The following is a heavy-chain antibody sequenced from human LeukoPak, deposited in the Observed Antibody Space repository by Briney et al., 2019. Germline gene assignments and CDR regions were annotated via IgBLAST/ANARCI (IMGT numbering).Heavy chain of an antibody. CDR1: GGSFSGYY. J-gene: IGHJ4*02. CDR2: INHSGST. Sequence: SETLSLTCAVHGGSFSGYYWSWIRQPPGKGLEWIGEINHSGSTNYNPSLKGRVTISVDTSKNQFSLKLSSVTAADTAVYYCATRAYCSSSSCSDYWGQGTLVTISS. V-gene: IGHV4-34*01. CDR3: ATRAYCSSSSCSDY. D-gene: IGHD2-2*01.